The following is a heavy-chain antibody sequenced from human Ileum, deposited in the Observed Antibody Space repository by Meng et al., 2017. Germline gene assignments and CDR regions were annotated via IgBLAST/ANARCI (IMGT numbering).Heavy chain of an antibody. CDR1: GGSFSGYY. D-gene: IGHD3-22*01. CDR3: SRTSYYDNSGYYPG. CDR2: INHSGST. J-gene: IGHJ4*02. V-gene: IGHV4-34*01. Sequence: WGDGLLKPSDTWSFPCAVYGGSFSGYYWSWIRQPPGKGLEWIGEINHSGSTNYNPSLKSRVTISVDTSKNQFSLKLSSVTAADTAVYYCSRTSYYDNSGYYPGWGQGTLVTVSS.